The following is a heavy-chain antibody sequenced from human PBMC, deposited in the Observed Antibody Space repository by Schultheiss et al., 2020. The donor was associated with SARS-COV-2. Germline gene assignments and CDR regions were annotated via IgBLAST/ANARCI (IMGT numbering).Heavy chain of an antibody. J-gene: IGHJ4*02. Sequence: SQTLSLTCAVYGGSFSGYYWSWIRQPPGKGLEWIGEINHSGSTNYNPSLKSRFTISVDTSKNQFSLKLSSVTAADTAVYYCAGIAAAVLDYWGQGTLVTVSS. CDR2: INHSGST. CDR1: GGSFSGYY. D-gene: IGHD6-13*01. V-gene: IGHV4-34*01. CDR3: AGIAAAVLDY.